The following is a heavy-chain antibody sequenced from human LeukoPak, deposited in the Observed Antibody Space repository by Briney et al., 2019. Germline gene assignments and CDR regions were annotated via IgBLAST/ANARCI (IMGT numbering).Heavy chain of an antibody. J-gene: IGHJ5*02. D-gene: IGHD2-15*01. CDR2: INDDGSDT. V-gene: IGHV3-74*01. CDR3: VRGGPSTWS. Sequence: GGSLRLSCEASEFTFSSYWMHWVRQAPGKGLVWVSRINDDGSDTIYADSVRGRFTISRDGAKNTVYLQMNNLRAEDTAVYYCVRGGPSTWSWGQGTLVTVSS. CDR1: EFTFSSYW.